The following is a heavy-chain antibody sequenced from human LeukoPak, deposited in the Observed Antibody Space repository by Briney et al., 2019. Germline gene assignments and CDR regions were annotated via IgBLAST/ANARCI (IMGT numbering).Heavy chain of an antibody. Sequence: GGSLRLSCAASGFSFSTYDLQWVRQVAGKGLEWVSAIGIAGDTHYQGSVKGRFTISRDNAKNCVHLEMNNLSAGDTAVYYCARDPSGYGMDVWGQGTTVIVSS. CDR3: ARDPSGYGMDV. J-gene: IGHJ6*02. CDR2: IGIAGDT. V-gene: IGHV3-13*01. CDR1: GFSFSTYD.